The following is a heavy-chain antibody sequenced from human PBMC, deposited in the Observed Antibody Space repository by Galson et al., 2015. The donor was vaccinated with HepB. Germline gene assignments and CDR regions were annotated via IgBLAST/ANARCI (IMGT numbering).Heavy chain of an antibody. CDR3: ARQLGAKDYYYYGMDV. CDR2: IDPSDSYT. J-gene: IGHJ6*02. CDR1: GYSFTSYW. V-gene: IGHV5-10-1*01. D-gene: IGHD1-1*01. Sequence: QSGAEVKKPGESLRISCKGSGYSFTSYWISWVRQMPGKGLEWMGRIDPSDSYTNYSPSFQGHVTISADKSISTAYLQWSSLKASDTAMYYCARQLGAKDYYYYGMDVWGQGTTVTVSS.